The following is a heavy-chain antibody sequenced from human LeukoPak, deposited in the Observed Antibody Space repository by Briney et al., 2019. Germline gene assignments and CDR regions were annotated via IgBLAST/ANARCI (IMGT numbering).Heavy chain of an antibody. CDR3: AKDRAVSSWGSLYYYYCGMDV. J-gene: IGHJ6*02. CDR2: ISYDGSNK. Sequence: GRSLRLSCAATGFTFSGYGMHWVRQAPGKGLEWVAVISYDGSNKYYADSVKGRFTISRDNSKNTLYLQMNSLRAEDTAVYYCAKDRAVSSWGSLYYYYCGMDVWGQGTTVTVSS. CDR1: GFTFSGYG. V-gene: IGHV3-30*18. D-gene: IGHD6-13*01.